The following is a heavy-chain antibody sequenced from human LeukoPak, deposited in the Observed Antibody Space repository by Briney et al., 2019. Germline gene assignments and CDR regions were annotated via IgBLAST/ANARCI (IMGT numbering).Heavy chain of an antibody. D-gene: IGHD4-23*01. J-gene: IGHJ4*02. CDR2: INLSGGST. CDR3: ATLMTMEVTPFDY. CDR1: GYTFTTYY. Sequence: ASAKVSCKASGYTFTTYYMHWVRQAPGQGLEWMGIINLSGGSTTYAQKFQGRVTMTRDTSTSTVYMELSSLRSDDTAVYYCATLMTMEVTPFDYWGQGTLSPSPQ. V-gene: IGHV1-46*01.